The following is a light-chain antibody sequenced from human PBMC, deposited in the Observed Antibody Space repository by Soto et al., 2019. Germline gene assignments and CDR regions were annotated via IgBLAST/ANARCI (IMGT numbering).Light chain of an antibody. CDR3: ASYAGSRTYV. V-gene: IGLV2-14*01. Sequence: QSALTQPASVSGSPGQSITISCTGTSSDVGGYNYVSWYQQHPGKAPKLMIYVVSNRPSGVSNRFSGSKSGNTASLTISGLQAEDEGDYYCASYAGSRTYVFGSGTKVTVL. CDR1: SSDVGGYNY. J-gene: IGLJ1*01. CDR2: VVS.